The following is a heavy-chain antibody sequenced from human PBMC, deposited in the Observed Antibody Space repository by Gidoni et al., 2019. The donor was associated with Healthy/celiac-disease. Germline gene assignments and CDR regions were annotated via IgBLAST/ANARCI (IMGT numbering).Heavy chain of an antibody. CDR1: GGSISSSRYY. V-gene: IGHV4-39*01. Sequence: QLQLQESGPGLVKPSETLSLTCTVSGGSISSSRYYLGWIRQPPGKGLEWIGGIHYSGSTYYNPSLKSRVTISVDTSKNQCSLKLSSVTAADTAVYYCARHKNYYDSSGYSFGDAFDIWGQGTMVTVSS. CDR2: IHYSGST. J-gene: IGHJ3*02. D-gene: IGHD3-22*01. CDR3: ARHKNYYDSSGYSFGDAFDI.